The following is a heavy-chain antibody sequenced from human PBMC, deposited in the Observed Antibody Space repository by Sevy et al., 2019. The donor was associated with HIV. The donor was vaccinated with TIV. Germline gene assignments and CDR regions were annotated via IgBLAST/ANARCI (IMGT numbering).Heavy chain of an antibody. CDR3: ARDRVVRSGAYYDCRSGLSGVMDV. V-gene: IGHV1-8*01. CDR1: GYTFTSYD. Sequence: ASVKVSCKASGYTFTSYDINWVRQATGQGLEWMGWMNPNSGNTGYAQKFQGRVTMTRNTSISTAYMELSSLRSEDTAVYYCARDRVVRSGAYYDCRSGLSGVMDVWGQGTTVTVSS. CDR2: MNPNSGNT. D-gene: IGHD3-3*01. J-gene: IGHJ6*02.